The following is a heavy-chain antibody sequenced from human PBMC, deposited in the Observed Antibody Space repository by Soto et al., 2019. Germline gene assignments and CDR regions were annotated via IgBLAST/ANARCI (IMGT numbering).Heavy chain of an antibody. V-gene: IGHV3-30-3*01. D-gene: IGHD1-26*01. J-gene: IGHJ4*02. Sequence: PGGSLRLSCAASGFTFSSYAMHWVRQAPGKGLEWVAVISYDGSNKYYADSVKGRFTISRDNSKNTLYLQMNSLRAEDTAVYYCASGSREEYYFDYWGQGPLVTVSS. CDR1: GFTFSSYA. CDR2: ISYDGSNK. CDR3: ASGSREEYYFDY.